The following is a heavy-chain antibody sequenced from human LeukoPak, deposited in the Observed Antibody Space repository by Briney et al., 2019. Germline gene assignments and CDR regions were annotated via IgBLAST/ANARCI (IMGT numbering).Heavy chain of an antibody. Sequence: ASVKVSCKASGYTFTSYYMHWVRQAPGQGLEWMGIINPSGGSTSYAQKFQGRVTMTRDTSTSTVYMELSSLRSEDTAVYYCARPRGVYYDSRVCFVGFDLGGRAPWVLVPS. CDR1: GYTFTSYY. J-gene: IGHJ2*01. V-gene: IGHV1-46*01. D-gene: IGHD3-22*01. CDR2: INPSGGST. CDR3: ARPRGVYYDSRVCFVGFDL.